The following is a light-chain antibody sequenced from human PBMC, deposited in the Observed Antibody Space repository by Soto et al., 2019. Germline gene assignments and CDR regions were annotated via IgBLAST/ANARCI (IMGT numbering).Light chain of an antibody. Sequence: QSALTQPASVSGSPGQSIAISCTGTTSDVGGYNYVSWYQQHPGKVPKLLIHEVSNRPSGVSNRFSGSKSGNTASLTISGLQAEDEADYYCLSKTSTISYVLGTATKVTVL. V-gene: IGLV2-14*01. CDR1: TSDVGGYNY. CDR3: LSKTSTISYV. J-gene: IGLJ1*01. CDR2: EVS.